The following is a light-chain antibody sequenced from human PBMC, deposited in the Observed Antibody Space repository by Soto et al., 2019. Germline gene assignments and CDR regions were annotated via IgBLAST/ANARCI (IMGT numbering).Light chain of an antibody. CDR1: ESVSGSY. J-gene: IGKJ2*01. V-gene: IGKV3-20*01. CDR3: QQSGGTPPYT. Sequence: DIVLTQSPGTLSLSPGERATLSCRASESVSGSYLAWYQQKPGQAPRLLIYGASSRATGIPDRFSGSGSGADFTLTISRLEPEDFAVYYCQQSGGTPPYTFGQGTKLEIK. CDR2: GAS.